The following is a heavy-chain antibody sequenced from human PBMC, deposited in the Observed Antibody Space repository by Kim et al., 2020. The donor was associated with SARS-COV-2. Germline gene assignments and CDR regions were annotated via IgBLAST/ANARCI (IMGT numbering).Heavy chain of an antibody. CDR2: IYYSGST. J-gene: IGHJ3*02. V-gene: IGHV4-39*01. Sequence: SETLSLTCTVSGGSISSSSYYWGWIRQPPGKGLEWIGSIYYSGSTYYNPSLKSRVTISVDTSKNQFSLKLSSVTAADTAVYYCARPRRELWAFDIWGQGTMVTVSS. CDR1: GGSISSSSYY. CDR3: ARPRRELWAFDI. D-gene: IGHD2-21*01.